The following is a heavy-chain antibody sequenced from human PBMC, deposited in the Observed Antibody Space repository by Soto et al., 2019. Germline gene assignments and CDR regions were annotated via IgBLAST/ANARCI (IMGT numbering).Heavy chain of an antibody. CDR2: IYYSGST. CDR3: ARDHRVVATNNYYYYGMDV. D-gene: IGHD5-12*01. J-gene: IGHJ6*02. CDR1: GGSISSGGYY. Sequence: SETLSLTCTVSGGSISSGGYYWSWIRQHPGKGLEWIGYIYYSGSTYYNPSLKSRVTISVDTSKNQFSLKLSSVTAADTAVYYCARDHRVVATNNYYYYGMDVWGQGTTVTVSS. V-gene: IGHV4-31*03.